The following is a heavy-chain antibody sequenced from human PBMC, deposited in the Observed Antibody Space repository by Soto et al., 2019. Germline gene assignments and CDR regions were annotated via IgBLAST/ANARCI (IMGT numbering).Heavy chain of an antibody. CDR1: GGSFSGYY. V-gene: IGHV4-34*01. CDR3: ARGMAVAGHYFDS. D-gene: IGHD6-19*01. J-gene: IGHJ4*02. CDR2: ITHSGST. Sequence: QVQLQQWGAGLLKPSETLSLTCAVYGGSFSGYYWTWIRQPPGKGLEWIGEITHSGSTNYNPSLTSRVTISVDTSKNQFSLKLSSLTAADTAVYYCARGMAVAGHYFDSWGRGTLVTVSS.